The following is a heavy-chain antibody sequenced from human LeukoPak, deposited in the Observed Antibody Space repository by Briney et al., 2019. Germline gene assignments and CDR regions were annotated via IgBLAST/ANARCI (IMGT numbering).Heavy chain of an antibody. J-gene: IGHJ4*02. Sequence: SETLSLTCAVYGASFNVYYWSWIRQPAGKGLEWIGRIYTSGSTNYNPSLKSRVTMSVDTSKNQFSLKLSSVTAADTAVYYCARGVVPAANVADYWGQGTLVTVSS. CDR1: GASFNVYY. V-gene: IGHV4-59*10. D-gene: IGHD2-2*01. CDR3: ARGVVPAANVADY. CDR2: IYTSGST.